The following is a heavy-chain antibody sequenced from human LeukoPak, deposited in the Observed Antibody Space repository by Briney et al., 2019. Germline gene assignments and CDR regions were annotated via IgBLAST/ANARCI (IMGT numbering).Heavy chain of an antibody. CDR1: GFTFSNYG. Sequence: GGSLRLSCAAPGFTFSNYGMHWVRQAPGKGLGWVALVWYDRNKEYYADSVKGRFTISRANSKNKLNLQMNGLRAEDTAVYYCVRDGEGNNYGWVYWGQGTLVTVSS. CDR3: VRDGEGNNYGWVY. CDR2: VWYDRNKE. D-gene: IGHD5-18*01. V-gene: IGHV3-33*01. J-gene: IGHJ4*02.